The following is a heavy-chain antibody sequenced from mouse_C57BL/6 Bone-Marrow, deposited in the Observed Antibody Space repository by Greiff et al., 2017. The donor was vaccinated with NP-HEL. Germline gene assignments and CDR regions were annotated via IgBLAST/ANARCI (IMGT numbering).Heavy chain of an antibody. V-gene: IGHV5-9-1*02. Sequence: EVKLEESGEGLVKPGGSLKLSCAASGFTFSSYAMSWVRQTPEKRLEWVAYISSGGDYIYYADTVKGRFTISRDNARNTLYLQMSSLKSEDTAMYYCTRDWDGAWFAYWGQGTLVTVSA. CDR2: ISSGGDYI. J-gene: IGHJ3*01. D-gene: IGHD4-1*01. CDR1: GFTFSSYA. CDR3: TRDWDGAWFAY.